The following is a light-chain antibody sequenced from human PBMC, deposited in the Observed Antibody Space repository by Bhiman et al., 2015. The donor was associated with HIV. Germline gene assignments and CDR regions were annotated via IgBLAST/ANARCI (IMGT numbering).Light chain of an antibody. CDR2: DVT. Sequence: QSALTQPASVSGSPGPSITISCTGTSSDVGAYNFVSWYQHHPGRAPKLIIYDVTKRPSGVSDRFSGSKSDNTASLTISGLQPEDEADYYCSSYTASGTLVFGGGTRVTVL. CDR1: SSDVGAYNF. J-gene: IGLJ3*02. V-gene: IGLV2-14*03. CDR3: SSYTASGTLV.